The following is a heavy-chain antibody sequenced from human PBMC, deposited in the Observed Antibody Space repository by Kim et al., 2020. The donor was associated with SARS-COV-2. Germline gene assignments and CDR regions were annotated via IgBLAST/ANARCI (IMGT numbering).Heavy chain of an antibody. J-gene: IGHJ4*02. CDR3: ARTDTRLPPLYFDY. D-gene: IGHD3-22*01. V-gene: IGHV4-34*01. Sequence: NPALKRRVPISVDTSKNQFSLKLSSVTAADTAVYYCARTDTRLPPLYFDYWGQGTLVTVSS.